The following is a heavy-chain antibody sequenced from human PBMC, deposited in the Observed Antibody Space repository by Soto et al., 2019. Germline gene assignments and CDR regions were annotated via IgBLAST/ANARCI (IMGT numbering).Heavy chain of an antibody. D-gene: IGHD2-15*01. V-gene: IGHV3-30-3*01. CDR1: GFTFSSYA. J-gene: IGHJ4*02. Sequence: GGSLRLSCAASGFTFSSYAMHWVRPAPGKGLEWVAVISYDGSNKYYADSVKGRFTISRGNAKKSLYLRMNSLTTEDTAFYYCAKDQTSKKYCSGGTCYFSYFDYWGLGTLVTVSS. CDR2: ISYDGSNK. CDR3: AKDQTSKKYCSGGTCYFSYFDY.